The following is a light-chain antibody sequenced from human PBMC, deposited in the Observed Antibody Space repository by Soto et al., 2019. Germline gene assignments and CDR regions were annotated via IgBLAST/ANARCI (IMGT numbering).Light chain of an antibody. CDR1: QSVSSSY. Sequence: EIVLTQSPCTRVFPPCGRTTLTFKVSQSVSSSYLAWYQQKPGQAPRLLIYGASSRATGIPDRFSGSGSGTDFTLTISRLEPEDLAVYYCQQYGRSPITFGQGTRLEIK. J-gene: IGKJ5*01. CDR3: QQYGRSPIT. V-gene: IGKV3-20*01. CDR2: GAS.